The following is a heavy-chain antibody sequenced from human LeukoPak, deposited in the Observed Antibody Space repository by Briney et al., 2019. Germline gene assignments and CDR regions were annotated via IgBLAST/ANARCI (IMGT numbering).Heavy chain of an antibody. Sequence: ASVKVSCKASGYTFTGYYMHWVRQAPGRGLEWMGWINPNSGATKYAQKFQGRVTMTRDTSISTAYMEVSRLRFDDTAVYYCARAYTAMVYWFDPWGQGTLVTVSS. D-gene: IGHD5-18*01. CDR2: INPNSGAT. CDR1: GYTFTGYY. J-gene: IGHJ5*02. V-gene: IGHV1-2*02. CDR3: ARAYTAMVYWFDP.